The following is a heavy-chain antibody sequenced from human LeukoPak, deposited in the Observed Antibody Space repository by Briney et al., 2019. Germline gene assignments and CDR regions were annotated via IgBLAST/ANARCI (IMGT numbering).Heavy chain of an antibody. J-gene: IGHJ4*02. CDR2: IIPIFGTA. V-gene: IGHV1-69*06. Sequence: GASVKVSCKASGGTFSSYAISWVRQAPGQGLEWMGGIIPIFGTANYAQKFQGRVTITADKSTSTAYMELSSLRSEDTALYYCAKDRTFGGELIYWGQGTLVTVSS. D-gene: IGHD3-10*01. CDR1: GGTFSSYA. CDR3: AKDRTFGGELIY.